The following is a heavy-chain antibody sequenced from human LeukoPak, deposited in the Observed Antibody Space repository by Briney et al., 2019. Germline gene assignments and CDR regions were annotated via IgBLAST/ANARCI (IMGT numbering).Heavy chain of an antibody. CDR3: AKGYYDFWGGYGYFDY. V-gene: IGHV3-23*01. J-gene: IGHJ4*02. CDR1: GFTFSSYA. D-gene: IGHD3-3*01. Sequence: GGSLRLSCAASGFTFSSYAMSWVRQAPGKGLEWVSAISGSGGSTYYADSVKGRFTISRDNSKNTLYLQMNSLRAEDTAVYYCAKGYYDFWGGYGYFDYWGQGTLVTVSS. CDR2: ISGSGGST.